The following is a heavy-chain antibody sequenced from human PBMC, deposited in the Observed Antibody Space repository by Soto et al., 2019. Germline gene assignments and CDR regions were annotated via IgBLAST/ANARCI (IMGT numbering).Heavy chain of an antibody. CDR1: GGSISSGGYS. V-gene: IGHV4-30-2*01. D-gene: IGHD4-4*01. J-gene: IGHJ5*02. Sequence: PSETLSLTCAVSGGSISSGGYSWSWIRQPPGKGLEWIGYIYHSGSTYYNPSLKSRVTISVDRSKNQFSLKLSSVTAADTAVYCCARGDYSNPNWFDPWGQGTLVTVSS. CDR2: IYHSGST. CDR3: ARGDYSNPNWFDP.